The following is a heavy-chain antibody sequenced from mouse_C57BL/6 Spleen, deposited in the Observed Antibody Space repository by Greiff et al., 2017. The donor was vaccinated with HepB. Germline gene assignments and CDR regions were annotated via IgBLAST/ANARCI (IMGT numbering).Heavy chain of an antibody. Sequence: EVHLVESGGGLVKPGGSLKLSCAASGFTFSDYGMHWVRQAPEKGLEWVAYISSGSSTIYYADTVKGRFTISRDNAKNTLFLQMTSLRSEDTAMYYCARTYYYGSSRHWYFDVWGTGTTVTVSS. V-gene: IGHV5-17*01. D-gene: IGHD1-1*01. CDR3: ARTYYYGSSRHWYFDV. CDR2: ISSGSSTI. CDR1: GFTFSDYG. J-gene: IGHJ1*03.